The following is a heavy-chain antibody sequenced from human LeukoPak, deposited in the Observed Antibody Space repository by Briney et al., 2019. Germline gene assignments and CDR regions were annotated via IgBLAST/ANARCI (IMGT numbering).Heavy chain of an antibody. CDR1: GGSFSGYY. V-gene: IGHV4-34*01. CDR2: INHSGST. J-gene: IGHJ6*03. CDR3: ATLVGAGYYYYMDV. Sequence: PSETLSLTCAVYGGSFSGYYWSWIRQPPGKGLEWIGEINHSGSTNYNPSLKSRVTISVDTSKNQFSLKLSSVTAADTAVYYCATLVGAGYYYYMDVWGKGTTVTISS. D-gene: IGHD2-15*01.